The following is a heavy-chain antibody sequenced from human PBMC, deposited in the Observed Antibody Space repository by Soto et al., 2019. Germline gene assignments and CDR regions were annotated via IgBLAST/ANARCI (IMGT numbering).Heavy chain of an antibody. Sequence: GGSLRLSCAVSGFICSSYDMSWVRQAPGKGLEWVSTILVGGSTHYEDSVKGRFTISRDTSKNTVYLQMNSLTAGDTAVYYCAKATATGGGAFEIYGHGKLVNVSS. D-gene: IGHD2-8*02. CDR1: GFICSSYD. CDR3: AKATATGGGAFEI. V-gene: IGHV3-23*01. CDR2: ILVGGST. J-gene: IGHJ3*02.